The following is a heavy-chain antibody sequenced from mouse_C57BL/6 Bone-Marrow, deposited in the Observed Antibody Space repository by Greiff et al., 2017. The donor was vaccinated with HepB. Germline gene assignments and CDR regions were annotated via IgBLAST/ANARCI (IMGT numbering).Heavy chain of an antibody. CDR1: GYAFSSSW. CDR2: IYPGDGDT. V-gene: IGHV1-82*01. Sequence: VQLQQSGPELVKPGASVKISCKASGYAFSSSWMNWVKQRPGKGLEWIGRIYPGDGDTNYNGKFKGKATLTADKSSSTAYMQLSSLTSEDSAVYFCTNLIITTVGGDYWGQGTTLTVSS. CDR3: TNLIITTVGGDY. D-gene: IGHD1-1*01. J-gene: IGHJ2*01.